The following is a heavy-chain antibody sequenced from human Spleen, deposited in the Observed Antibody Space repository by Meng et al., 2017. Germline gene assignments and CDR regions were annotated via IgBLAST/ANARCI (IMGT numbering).Heavy chain of an antibody. Sequence: VQLQQWGAGLLKPPETLSLTCAVYGGSFSGYYWSWIRQPPGKGLEWIGEINHSGSTNYNPSLKSRVTISVDTSKNQFSLKLSSVTAADTAVYYCARGARNYARKYFQHWGQGTLVTVSS. CDR1: GGSFSGYY. D-gene: IGHD1-7*01. CDR3: ARGARNYARKYFQH. CDR2: INHSGST. V-gene: IGHV4-34*01. J-gene: IGHJ1*01.